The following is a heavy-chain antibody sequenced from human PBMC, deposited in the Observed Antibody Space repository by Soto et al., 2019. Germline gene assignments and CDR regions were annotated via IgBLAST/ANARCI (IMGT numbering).Heavy chain of an antibody. J-gene: IGHJ6*02. CDR3: AKDRYCSSTSCQGDYYGMDV. CDR2: ISYDGSNK. D-gene: IGHD2-2*01. Sequence: GGSLRLSCAASGFTFSSYGMHWVRQAPGKXLEWVAVISYDGSNKYYADSVKGRFTISRDNSKNTLYLQMNSLRAEDTAVYYCAKDRYCSSTSCQGDYYGMDVWGQGTTVTVSS. CDR1: GFTFSSYG. V-gene: IGHV3-30*18.